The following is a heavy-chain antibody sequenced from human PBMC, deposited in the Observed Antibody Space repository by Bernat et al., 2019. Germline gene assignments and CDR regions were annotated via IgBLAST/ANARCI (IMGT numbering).Heavy chain of an antibody. D-gene: IGHD2-2*01. V-gene: IGHV1-46*03. CDR1: GYTFTSYY. CDR2: INPSGGST. Sequence: QVQLVQSGAEVKKPGASVKVSCKASGYTFTSYYMHWVRQAPGQGLEWMGIINPSGGSTSYAQKFQGRVTMTSDTSTSTVYMQLSSLRSEDTAVYYCASTLRVVPAAMGWFDPWGQGTLVTVSS. CDR3: ASTLRVVPAAMGWFDP. J-gene: IGHJ5*02.